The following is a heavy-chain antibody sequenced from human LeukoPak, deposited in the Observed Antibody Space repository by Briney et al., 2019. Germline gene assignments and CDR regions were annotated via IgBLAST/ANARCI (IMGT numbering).Heavy chain of an antibody. D-gene: IGHD3-3*01. Sequence: GGSLRLSCAASGFTFSIYSMSWVRQAPGKGLEWVSGISERLDEVYYAGSVKGRFTISRDNPKNTLYLEMNSLRAEDTAVYYCAKQEGGYDFWSGFLYWGQGTLVTVSS. V-gene: IGHV3-23*01. CDR1: GFTFSIYS. CDR3: AKQEGGYDFWSGFLY. CDR2: ISERLDEV. J-gene: IGHJ4*02.